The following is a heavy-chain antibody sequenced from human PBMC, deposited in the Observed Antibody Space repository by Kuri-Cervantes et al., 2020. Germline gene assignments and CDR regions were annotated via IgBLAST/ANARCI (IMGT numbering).Heavy chain of an antibody. J-gene: IGHJ3*02. CDR1: GFTFSSCA. V-gene: IGHV3-30*03. Sequence: GESLKISCAASGFTFSSCAMHWARQAPGKGLEWVAIISCDGSNESHANSVKGRFTISRDNSKNTLYLQMNSLRDEDTAVYYCASRGTNGFDIWGQGTMVTVSS. CDR2: ISCDGSNE. CDR3: ASRGTNGFDI. D-gene: IGHD1-26*01.